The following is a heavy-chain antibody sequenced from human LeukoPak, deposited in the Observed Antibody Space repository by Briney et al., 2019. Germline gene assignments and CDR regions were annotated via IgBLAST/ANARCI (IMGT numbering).Heavy chain of an antibody. J-gene: IGHJ4*02. D-gene: IGHD6-19*01. Sequence: GGSLRLSCAASGFTVSSKYMGWVRQAPGKGLEWVSVIHPGGTIYYADSAKGTFTISRDNSKNTLYLEMNTLRVEDTAVYYRAMYSSAWYAVYWGQGTLVTVSS. V-gene: IGHV3-66*01. CDR1: GFTVSSKY. CDR2: IHPGGTI. CDR3: AMYSSAWYAVY.